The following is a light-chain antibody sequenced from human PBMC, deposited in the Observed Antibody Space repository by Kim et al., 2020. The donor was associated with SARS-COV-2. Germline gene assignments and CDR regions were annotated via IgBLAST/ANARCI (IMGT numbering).Light chain of an antibody. CDR3: QQSYITPFT. CDR1: QSISSH. J-gene: IGKJ3*01. V-gene: IGKV1-39*01. Sequence: ASVGDRVNITCRRTQSISSHLNWYQQKPGRAPKLLISAASTLQGGVPSRFSGSGSETDFTLTISSLQPEDFATYFCQQSYITPFTFGPGTKVDIK. CDR2: AAS.